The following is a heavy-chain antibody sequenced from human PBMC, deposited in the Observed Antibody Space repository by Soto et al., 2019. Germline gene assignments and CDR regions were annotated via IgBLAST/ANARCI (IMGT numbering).Heavy chain of an antibody. J-gene: IGHJ4*02. CDR1: GVSISSYY. CDR2: IYYSGST. CDR3: ARSAAAGTLFDY. Sequence: PXETLSLTCTVSGVSISSYYWSWILQPPGKGLEWIGYIYYSGSTNYNPSLKSRVTISVDTSKNQFSLKLSSVTAADTAVYYCARSAAAGTLFDYWGQGTLVTVSS. D-gene: IGHD6-13*01. V-gene: IGHV4-59*01.